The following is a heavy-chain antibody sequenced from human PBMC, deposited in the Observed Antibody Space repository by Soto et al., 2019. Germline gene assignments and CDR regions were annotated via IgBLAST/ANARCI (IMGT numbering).Heavy chain of an antibody. J-gene: IGHJ3*02. CDR1: GYPVTAYY. V-gene: IGHV1-2*02. CDR2: INPATGAA. Sequence: QLHLVQSGAVVKKPGASVTVSCSASGYPVTAYYMHWVRQAPGRGLEWMGGINPATGAAKYTQPFQGRVTLTRDTSTSTVFMELSGLPSEDTAVFYWARGGGVGVAGSAAFDMWGQGTLVTVSS. D-gene: IGHD3-3*01. CDR3: ARGGGVGVAGSAAFDM.